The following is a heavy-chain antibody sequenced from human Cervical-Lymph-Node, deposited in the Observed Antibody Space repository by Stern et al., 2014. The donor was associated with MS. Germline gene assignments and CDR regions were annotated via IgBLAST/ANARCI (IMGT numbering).Heavy chain of an antibody. CDR3: ASGTGSKRPTGNY. J-gene: IGHJ4*02. Sequence: QVQLVQSGAEVKKPGASVKVSCKASGYSFTSHYMHWVRQAPGQGLEWVGIINTSGDSASYAQKLQGRVTMTRDKSTSTVYMELSSLRSEDTAVYYCASGTGSKRPTGNYWGQGTLVTVSS. V-gene: IGHV1-46*01. CDR1: GYSFTSHY. D-gene: IGHD3/OR15-3a*01. CDR2: INTSGDSA.